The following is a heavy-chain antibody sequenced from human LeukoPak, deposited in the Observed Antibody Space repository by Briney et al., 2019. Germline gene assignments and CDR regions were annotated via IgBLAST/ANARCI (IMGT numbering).Heavy chain of an antibody. J-gene: IGHJ4*02. Sequence: GRSLRLSCAASGFTFDDYAMHWVRHAPGKGLEWVSGISWNSGSIGYADSVKGRFTISRDNAKNSLYLQMNSLRAEDTALYYCAKDIGWGDIVVVPAANVGFDYWGQGTLVTVSS. V-gene: IGHV3-9*01. CDR3: AKDIGWGDIVVVPAANVGFDY. CDR1: GFTFDDYA. D-gene: IGHD2-2*01. CDR2: ISWNSGSI.